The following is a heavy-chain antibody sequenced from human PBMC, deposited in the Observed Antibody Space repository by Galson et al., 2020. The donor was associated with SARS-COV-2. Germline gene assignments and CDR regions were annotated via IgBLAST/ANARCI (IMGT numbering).Heavy chain of an antibody. CDR3: ARDPAPLYCDNYYYGMDV. CDR1: DGPISSYY. D-gene: IGHD3-22*01. Sequence: ETSETLSLTCSVSDGPISSYYWSWIRQPPGKGLEWIGYISYSGSTNYNPSLRSRVTISVDMSKNQFSLKLSSVTAADTAVYYCARDPAPLYCDNYYYGMDVWGRGTTVTVSS. V-gene: IGHV4-59*01. CDR2: ISYSGST. J-gene: IGHJ6*02.